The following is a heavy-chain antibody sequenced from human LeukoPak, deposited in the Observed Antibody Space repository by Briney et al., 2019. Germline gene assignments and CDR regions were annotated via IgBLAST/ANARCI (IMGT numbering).Heavy chain of an antibody. CDR2: INPSGGST. Sequence: ASVKVSCKASGYTFTSYYMHWVRQAPGQGLEWMGIINPSGGSTSYAQKFQGRVTMTRDTSTSTVYMELGSLRSEDTAVYYCARTDHYGGNLQLFDYWGQGTLVTVSS. J-gene: IGHJ4*02. CDR1: GYTFTSYY. V-gene: IGHV1-46*01. CDR3: ARTDHYGGNLQLFDY. D-gene: IGHD4-23*01.